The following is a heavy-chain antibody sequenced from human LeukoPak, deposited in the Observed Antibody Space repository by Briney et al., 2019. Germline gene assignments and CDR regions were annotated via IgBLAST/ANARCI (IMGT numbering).Heavy chain of an antibody. V-gene: IGHV4-61*05. D-gene: IGHD6-13*01. J-gene: IGHJ4*02. CDR1: GGSISSSSYY. CDR2: IYYSGST. CDR3: ARVRAAAIPYYFDS. Sequence: SETLSLTCTVSGGSISSSSYYWGWIRQPPGKGLEWIGYIYYSGSTNYNPSLKGRVTISVDTSKTQFSLKLSSVTAADTAVYYCARVRAAAIPYYFDSWGQGTLVTVSS.